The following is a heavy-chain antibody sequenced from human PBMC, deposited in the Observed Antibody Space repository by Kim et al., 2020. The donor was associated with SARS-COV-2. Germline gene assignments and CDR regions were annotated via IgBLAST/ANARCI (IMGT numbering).Heavy chain of an antibody. CDR3: AREEEIYRLRSYYYGMDV. D-gene: IGHD3-3*01. CDR1: GFTFSSYS. CDR2: ISSSSSYI. J-gene: IGHJ6*02. Sequence: GGSLRLSCAASGFTFSSYSMNWVRQAPGKGLEWVSSISSSSSYIYYADSVKGRCTISRDNAKNSLYLQMNSLRAEDTAVYYCAREEEIYRLRSYYYGMDVWGQGTTVTVSS. V-gene: IGHV3-21*01.